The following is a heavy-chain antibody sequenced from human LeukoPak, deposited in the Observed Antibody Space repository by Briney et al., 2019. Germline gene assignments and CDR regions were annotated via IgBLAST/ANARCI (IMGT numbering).Heavy chain of an antibody. J-gene: IGHJ5*02. CDR3: ARDPRPYSKRSGRPPRENWFDP. Sequence: ASVKVSCKASGYTFTSYAMHWVRQAPGQRLEWMGWINAGNGNTKYSQKFQGRVTITRDTPASTAYMELSSLRSEDTAVYYCARDPRPYSKRSGRPPRENWFDPWGQGTLVTVSS. CDR2: INAGNGNT. CDR1: GYTFTSYA. D-gene: IGHD4-11*01. V-gene: IGHV1-3*01.